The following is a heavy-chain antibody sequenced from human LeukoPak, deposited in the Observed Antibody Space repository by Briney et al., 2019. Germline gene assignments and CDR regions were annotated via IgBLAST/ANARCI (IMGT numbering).Heavy chain of an antibody. J-gene: IGHJ5*02. CDR3: ARDDYGYNWFDP. Sequence: ASVKVSCKASGYTFTSYGISWVRQAPGQGLEWMGWISAYNGNTNYAQKPQGRVTMTTDTSTSTAYMELRSLRSDDTAVYYCARDDYGYNWFDPWGQGTLVTVSS. D-gene: IGHD4-17*01. CDR2: ISAYNGNT. CDR1: GYTFTSYG. V-gene: IGHV1-18*01.